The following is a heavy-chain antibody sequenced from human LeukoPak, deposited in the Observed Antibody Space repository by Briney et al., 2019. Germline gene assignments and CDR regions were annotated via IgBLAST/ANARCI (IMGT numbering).Heavy chain of an antibody. V-gene: IGHV1-18*01. CDR2: VSAYNGNT. J-gene: IGHJ6*02. CDR3: ARDRGVVEPYYYYGMDV. Sequence: ASVKVFCKASGYTFTSYGISWVRQAPGQGLEWMGWVSAYNGNTNYAQKLQGRVTMTTDTSTSTAYMELRSLRSDDTAVYYCARDRGVVEPYYYYGMDVWGQGTTVTVPS. CDR1: GYTFTSYG. D-gene: IGHD2-15*01.